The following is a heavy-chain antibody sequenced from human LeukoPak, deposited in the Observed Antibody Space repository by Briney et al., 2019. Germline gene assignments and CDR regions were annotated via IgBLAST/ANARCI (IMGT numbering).Heavy chain of an antibody. CDR1: GITLSNYG. J-gene: IGHJ4*02. Sequence: GGSLRLSCAASGITLSNYGMSWVRQAPGKGLEWVAGISGSGGSTNYADSVKGRFTISRDNPKNTLYLQMNSLRAEDTAVCFCAKRGVVIRVILVGFHKEAYYFDSWGQGALVTVSS. CDR2: ISGSGGST. CDR3: AKRGVVIRVILVGFHKEAYYFDS. D-gene: IGHD3-22*01. V-gene: IGHV3-23*01.